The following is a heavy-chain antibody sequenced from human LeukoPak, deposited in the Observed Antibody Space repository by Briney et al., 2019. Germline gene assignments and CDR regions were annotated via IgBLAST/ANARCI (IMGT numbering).Heavy chain of an antibody. CDR2: INWNGGST. Sequence: GGSLRLSCAASGFTFDDYGMSWVRQAPGKGLEWVSGINWNGGSTGYADSLKGRFTISRDNAKNSLYLQMSSLRVEDSAVYYCASSIGAQNYWGQGTLVIVSS. CDR3: ASSIGAQNY. CDR1: GFTFDDYG. J-gene: IGHJ4*02. V-gene: IGHV3-20*04. D-gene: IGHD3-16*01.